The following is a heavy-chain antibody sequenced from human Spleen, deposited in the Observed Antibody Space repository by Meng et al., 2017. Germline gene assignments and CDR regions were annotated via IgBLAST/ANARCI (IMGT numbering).Heavy chain of an antibody. Sequence: SVKVSCKASGGTFSSYAITWVRQAPGQGLEWMGGLIPIFRTANYAQKFQGRVTITTDESTSTAYMDLTSLRSEDTAVYYCARGGLGAYGTYYYYGMDVWGQGTMVTVSS. CDR3: ARGGLGAYGTYYYYGMDV. CDR1: GGTFSSYA. J-gene: IGHJ6*02. V-gene: IGHV1-69*05. CDR2: LIPIFRTA. D-gene: IGHD3-16*01.